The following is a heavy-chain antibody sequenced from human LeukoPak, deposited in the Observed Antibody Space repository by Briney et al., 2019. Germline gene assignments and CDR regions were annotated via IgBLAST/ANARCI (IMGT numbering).Heavy chain of an antibody. CDR2: IYHSGST. J-gene: IGHJ4*02. Sequence: KPSETLSLTCAVSGGSISSSNWWSWVRQPPGKGLEWIGEIYHSGSTNYNPSLKSRVTISVDTSKNQFSLKLSSVTAADTAVYYCANTQDYMLQPFLHWGQGTLVTVSS. V-gene: IGHV4-4*02. D-gene: IGHD2-8*01. CDR1: GGSISSSNW. CDR3: ANTQDYMLQPFLH.